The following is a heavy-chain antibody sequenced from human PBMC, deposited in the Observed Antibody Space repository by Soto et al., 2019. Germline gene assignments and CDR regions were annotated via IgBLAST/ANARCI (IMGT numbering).Heavy chain of an antibody. J-gene: IGHJ6*02. V-gene: IGHV1-18*01. CDR3: ARERYYGSGSYYLGPYYYYGMDV. D-gene: IGHD3-10*01. Sequence: EASVKVSCKASGYTFTSYGISWVRQAPGQGLEWMGWISAYNGNTNYAQKLQGRVTMTTDTSTSTAYMELRSLRSDDTAVYYCARERYYGSGSYYLGPYYYYGMDVWGQGTTVTVSS. CDR1: GYTFTSYG. CDR2: ISAYNGNT.